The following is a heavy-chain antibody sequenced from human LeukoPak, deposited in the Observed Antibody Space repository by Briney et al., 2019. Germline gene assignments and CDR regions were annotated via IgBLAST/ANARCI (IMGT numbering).Heavy chain of an antibody. Sequence: SDTLSLTCTVSGGSISSNYWSWLRQPPGKGLEGIGYIYYSGSTNYNPSLKSRVTISVDTSKNQFTLKLNSVTAADTAVYYCARGGTGYYDSGTYVYYFDYWGQGTLVTVSS. CDR1: GGSISSNY. D-gene: IGHD3-10*01. V-gene: IGHV4-59*07. CDR3: ARGGTGYYDSGTYVYYFDY. CDR2: IYYSGST. J-gene: IGHJ4*02.